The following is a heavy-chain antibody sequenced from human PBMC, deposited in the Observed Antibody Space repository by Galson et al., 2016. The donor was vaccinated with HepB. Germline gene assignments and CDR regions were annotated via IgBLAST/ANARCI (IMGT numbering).Heavy chain of an antibody. CDR1: GGSISSYY. V-gene: IGHV4-59*08. Sequence: ETLSLTCAVSGGSISSYYWSWIRQPPGKGLEWIGYMYDSGSPQYNPSLSSRVSISEDTSRNQFFLGLSFVTAADTAVYYCAGRRRDGFNVPILDYWGQGILVTVS. J-gene: IGHJ4*02. CDR2: MYDSGSP. CDR3: AGRRRDGFNVPILDY. D-gene: IGHD5-24*01.